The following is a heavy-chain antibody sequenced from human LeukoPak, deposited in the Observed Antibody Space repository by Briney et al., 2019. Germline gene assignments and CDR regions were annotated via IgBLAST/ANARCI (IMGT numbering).Heavy chain of an antibody. CDR2: IYYSGST. Sequence: ETLSLTCTVSGGSISSYYWSWIRQPRGKGLEWIGYIYYSGSTNYNPSLKSRVTISVDTSKNQFSLKLSSVTAADTAVYYCARCRSDYYDSSGYVDYWGQGTLVTVSS. V-gene: IGHV4-59*01. CDR1: GGSISSYY. CDR3: ARCRSDYYDSSGYVDY. D-gene: IGHD3-22*01. J-gene: IGHJ4*02.